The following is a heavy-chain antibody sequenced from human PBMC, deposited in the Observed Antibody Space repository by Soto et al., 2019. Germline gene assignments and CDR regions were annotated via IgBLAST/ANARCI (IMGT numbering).Heavy chain of an antibody. CDR1: VFTFISYA. CDR3: AKDSGSYYYYGMDV. V-gene: IGHV3-23*01. D-gene: IGHD5-12*01. J-gene: IGHJ6*02. CDR2: ISGSGGST. Sequence: GWSLRLACAASVFTFISYAMSWVRQAPGKGLEWVSAISGSGGSTYYADSVKGRFTISRDNSKNTLYLQMNSLRAEDTAVYYCAKDSGSYYYYGMDVWGQGTTVTVSS.